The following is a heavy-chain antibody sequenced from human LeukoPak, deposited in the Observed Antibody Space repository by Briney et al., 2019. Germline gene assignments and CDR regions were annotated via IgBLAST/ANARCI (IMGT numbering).Heavy chain of an antibody. CDR3: VRDFMGAGATTAFLHH. J-gene: IGHJ1*01. CDR2: INRGSRHL. D-gene: IGHD1/OR15-1a*01. V-gene: IGHV3-21*01. Sequence: PGGSLRLSCAASGFTFSSFSMNWVRQAPGKGLEWVSSINRGSRHLYYAGSVKGRFTISRDDAENSLYLQMNSLRADDMAVYYCVRDFMGAGATTAFLHHWGQGTLVSVSS. CDR1: GFTFSSFS.